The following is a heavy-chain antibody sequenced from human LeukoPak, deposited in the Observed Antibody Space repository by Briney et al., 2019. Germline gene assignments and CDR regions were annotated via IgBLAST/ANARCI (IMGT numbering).Heavy chain of an antibody. Sequence: GGSLRLSCIASGFTFDEYGMSWVRQAPGKGLEWVSGINWNGGSTYYADSVKGRFTISRDNSKNTLFLQMNSLRAEDTAVYYCAKRRGLELLYYYYMDVWGKGTTVTVSS. CDR2: INWNGGST. D-gene: IGHD1-7*01. CDR1: GFTFDEYG. V-gene: IGHV3-23*01. J-gene: IGHJ6*03. CDR3: AKRRGLELLYYYYMDV.